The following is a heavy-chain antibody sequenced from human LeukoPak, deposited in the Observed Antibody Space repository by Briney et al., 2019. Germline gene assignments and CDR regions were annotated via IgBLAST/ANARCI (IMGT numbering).Heavy chain of an antibody. CDR2: INPNSGGT. D-gene: IGHD2-2*01. J-gene: IGHJ6*02. Sequence: ASVKVSFKASGYTFTDNYIQWVRQAPGQGLEWMGWINPNSGGTNSAQKFQGRVTMTRDTAVSTAYMELSRLRSDDTAVYYCARDHCTSSGCYEYYYYGMDVWGQGTTVTVSS. CDR1: GYTFTDNY. V-gene: IGHV1-2*02. CDR3: ARDHCTSSGCYEYYYYGMDV.